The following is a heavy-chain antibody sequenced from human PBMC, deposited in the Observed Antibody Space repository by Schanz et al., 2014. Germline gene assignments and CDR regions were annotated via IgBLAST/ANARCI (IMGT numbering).Heavy chain of an antibody. D-gene: IGHD2-15*01. Sequence: EVQLLESGGGVVQPGRSLRLSCAASGFTFNSYAMTWVRQAPGKGLEWVSSISHSGGSKYYADSVKGRFTISRDNSKNTLYLQMNTLRAEDTAVYYCARDRGYCSGGSCVTFDYWGQGTLVTVSS. V-gene: IGHV3-23*01. CDR3: ARDRGYCSGGSCVTFDY. J-gene: IGHJ4*02. CDR2: ISHSGGSK. CDR1: GFTFNSYA.